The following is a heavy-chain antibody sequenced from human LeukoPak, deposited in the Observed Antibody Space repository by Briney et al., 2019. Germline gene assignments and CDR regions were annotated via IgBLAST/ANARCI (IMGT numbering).Heavy chain of an antibody. Sequence: GGSLRLSCAASGFPFSSYSMNWARQAPGKGLEWVSSISSSSTYIYYADSVKGRFTISRDNVENSLYLQMDSLRVEDTATYYCASLSDGDFDYWGQGTLVTVSS. CDR2: ISSSSTYI. V-gene: IGHV3-21*01. CDR3: ASLSDGDFDY. J-gene: IGHJ4*02. CDR1: GFPFSSYS. D-gene: IGHD4-17*01.